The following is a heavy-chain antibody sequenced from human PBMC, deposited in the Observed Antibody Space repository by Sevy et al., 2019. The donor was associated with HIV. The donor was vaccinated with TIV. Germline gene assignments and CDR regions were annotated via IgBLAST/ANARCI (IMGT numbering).Heavy chain of an antibody. CDR1: GGSISNYF. CDR3: ARESIGAVGDFDY. Sequence: SETLSLTCTVSGGSISNYFWSWIRQPPGKGLEWIGYIYYSGSTNYNPSLKSRVTISVDTSKNQFSLKLSSVTAADTAVYYCARESIGAVGDFDYRGQGTLVTVSS. V-gene: IGHV4-59*12. CDR2: IYYSGST. D-gene: IGHD6-13*01. J-gene: IGHJ4*02.